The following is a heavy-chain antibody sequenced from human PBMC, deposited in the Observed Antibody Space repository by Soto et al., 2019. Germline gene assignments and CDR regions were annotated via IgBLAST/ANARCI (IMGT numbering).Heavy chain of an antibody. CDR3: ARERRGDGNAEL. V-gene: IGHV3-66*01. CDR1: GFTVSTSR. Sequence: DVQVVESGGGLVLPGGSLRLSCAASGFTVSTSRMSWFRQAPGKGLEWVSVIYSGGNTYYADSVKGRFTNSRDNSQNTLYIQMNSLSAEDTAVYYCARERRGDGNAELWGQGTLVTVSS. D-gene: IGHD1-7*01. CDR2: IYSGGNT. J-gene: IGHJ4*02.